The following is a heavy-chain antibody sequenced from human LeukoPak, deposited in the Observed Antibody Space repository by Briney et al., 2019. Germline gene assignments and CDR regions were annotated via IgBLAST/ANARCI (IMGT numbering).Heavy chain of an antibody. CDR3: ARDQGLYYYYGMDV. V-gene: IGHV1-69*04. CDR1: GGTFSSYA. CDR2: IIPILGIA. D-gene: IGHD3/OR15-3a*01. Sequence: ASVKVSCKASGGTFSSYAISWVRQAPGQGLEWTGRIIPILGIANYAQKFQGRVTITADKSTSTAYMELSSLRSEDTAVYYCARDQGLYYYYGMDVWGQGTTVTVSS. J-gene: IGHJ6*02.